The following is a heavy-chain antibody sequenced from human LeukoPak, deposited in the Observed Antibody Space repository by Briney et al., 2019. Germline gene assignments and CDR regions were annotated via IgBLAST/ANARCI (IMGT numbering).Heavy chain of an antibody. V-gene: IGHV3-48*02. D-gene: IGHD3-22*01. CDR3: ARAAPYYYDSSGYSAFDS. CDR1: GFIFSSYA. Sequence: GGSLRLSCAASGFIFSSYAMSWVRQAPGKGLEWVSYISSTSSTIYYADSVKGRFTISRDNAKNSLYLQMNSLRDEDTAVYYCARAAPYYYDSSGYSAFDSWGQGTMVTVSA. J-gene: IGHJ3*02. CDR2: ISSTSSTI.